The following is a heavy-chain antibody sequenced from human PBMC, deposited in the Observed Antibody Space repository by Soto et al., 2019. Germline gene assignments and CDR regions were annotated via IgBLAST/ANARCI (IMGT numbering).Heavy chain of an antibody. V-gene: IGHV3-74*03. D-gene: IGHD2-15*01. CDR3: AKVKGGSGARGDPLDL. CDR2: INSDGITT. CDR1: GLTLSNSW. Sequence: EVQLVESGGGPVQAGGSLRISCAASGLTLSNSWMQWVRQGPGKGLVWVAHINSDGITTKYAESVKGRFTISRDDAKNMLYLQMNSLRHDDTAVYYCAKVKGGSGARGDPLDLWGQGILVTVSS. J-gene: IGHJ4*02.